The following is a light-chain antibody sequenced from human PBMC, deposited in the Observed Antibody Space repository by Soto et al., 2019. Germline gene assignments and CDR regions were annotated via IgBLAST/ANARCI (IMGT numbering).Light chain of an antibody. CDR3: QQYGSSSWT. J-gene: IGKJ1*01. CDR1: QSVSSSY. Sequence: EIVLTQSPGTLSLSPGERATLSCRASQSVSSSYLAWYQQKPGQAPRLHIYGASNRATGIPARFSGSGSGTDFTLTISRLEPEDFAVYYCQQYGSSSWTFGQGTKVDI. CDR2: GAS. V-gene: IGKV3-20*01.